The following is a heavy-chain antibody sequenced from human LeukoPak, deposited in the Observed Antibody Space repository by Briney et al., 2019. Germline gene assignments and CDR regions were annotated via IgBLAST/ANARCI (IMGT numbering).Heavy chain of an antibody. CDR1: GFTFRDAA. Sequence: GGSLRLSCAVSGFTFRDAAMTWVRQAPGKGLEWVSLISSSGNNAYYADSVKGRFTISRDNSKNTLSRQMNSLRVEDTAIYYCAKDIQLSTWGLGTMVTVSS. V-gene: IGHV3-23*01. CDR3: AKDIQLST. J-gene: IGHJ3*01. CDR2: ISSSGNNA. D-gene: IGHD5-24*01.